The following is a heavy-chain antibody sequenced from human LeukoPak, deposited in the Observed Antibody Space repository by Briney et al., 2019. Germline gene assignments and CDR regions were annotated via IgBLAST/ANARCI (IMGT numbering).Heavy chain of an antibody. Sequence: GGSLRLSCAASGFTFSSYWMSWVRQAPGKGLEWVANIKQDGSEKYYVDSVKGRFTISRDNAKNSLYLQMNSLRAEDTAVYYCAKASYSSSWYWDHYYYYYMDVWGKGTTVTVSS. D-gene: IGHD6-13*01. CDR2: IKQDGSEK. CDR1: GFTFSSYW. J-gene: IGHJ6*03. V-gene: IGHV3-7*01. CDR3: AKASYSSSWYWDHYYYYYMDV.